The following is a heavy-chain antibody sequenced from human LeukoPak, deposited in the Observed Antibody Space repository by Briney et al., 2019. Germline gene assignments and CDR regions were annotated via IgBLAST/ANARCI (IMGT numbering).Heavy chain of an antibody. V-gene: IGHV4-4*07. CDR1: GGSISGYY. CDR3: ARARRYTTTVAVDY. D-gene: IGHD4-23*01. J-gene: IGHJ4*02. CDR2: FYTSGST. Sequence: SETLSLTCTVSGGSISGYYWSWIRQPAGKGLEWIGRFYTSGSTNYNPSLKSRVTMSVDTSKNQFSLKLSSVTAADTAVYYCARARRYTTTVAVDYWGQGTLVTVSS.